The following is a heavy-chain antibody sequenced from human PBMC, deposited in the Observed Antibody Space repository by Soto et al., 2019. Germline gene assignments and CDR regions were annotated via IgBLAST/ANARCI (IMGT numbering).Heavy chain of an antibody. Sequence: PSETLSLTCTVSGGSISSYYWSWIRQPPGKGLEWIGYIYYSGSTNYNPSLKSRVTISVDTSKNQFSLKLSSVTAADTAVYYCARGEMATISGFLFDYWGQGTLVTVSS. CDR3: ARGEMATISGFLFDY. D-gene: IGHD5-12*01. V-gene: IGHV4-59*01. CDR1: GGSISSYY. CDR2: IYYSGST. J-gene: IGHJ4*02.